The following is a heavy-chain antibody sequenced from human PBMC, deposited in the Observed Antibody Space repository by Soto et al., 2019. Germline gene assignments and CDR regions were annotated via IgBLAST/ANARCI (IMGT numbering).Heavy chain of an antibody. V-gene: IGHV3-30*03. J-gene: IGHJ4*02. CDR2: ISYDGSNK. CDR3: ARDSSHGSGSYYNKDY. CDR1: GFTFSSYG. Sequence: QVQLVESGGGVVQPGRSLRLSCAASGFTFSSYGMHWVRQAPGKGLEWVAVISYDGSNKYYADSVKGRFTISRDNSKNTLYLQMNSLRAEDTAVYYCARDSSHGSGSYYNKDYWGQGTLVTVSS. D-gene: IGHD3-10*01.